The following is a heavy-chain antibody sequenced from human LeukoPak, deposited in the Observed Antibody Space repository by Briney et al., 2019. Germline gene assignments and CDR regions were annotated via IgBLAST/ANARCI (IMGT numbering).Heavy chain of an antibody. CDR2: ISGSGGST. Sequence: GGSLRLSCAASGFTFSSYAMSWVRQAPGKGLEWVSAISGSGGSTYYADSVKGRFTISTDSSKNTLYLQMNSLRAEDTAIYFCAKDVSSSWYGYYYYMDVWGKGTTVTVSS. CDR3: AKDVSSSWYGYYYYMDV. J-gene: IGHJ6*03. CDR1: GFTFSSYA. V-gene: IGHV3-23*01. D-gene: IGHD6-13*01.